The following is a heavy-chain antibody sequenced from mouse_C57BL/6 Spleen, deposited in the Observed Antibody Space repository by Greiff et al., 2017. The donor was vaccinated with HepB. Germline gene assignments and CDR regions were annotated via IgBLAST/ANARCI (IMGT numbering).Heavy chain of an antibody. CDR1: GFTFSDYG. V-gene: IGHV5-17*01. CDR3: ARDGYIAMDY. J-gene: IGHJ4*01. D-gene: IGHD2-3*01. Sequence: EVKLQESGGGLVKPGGSLKLSCAASGFTFSDYGMHWVRQAPEKGLEWVAYISSGSSTIYYADTVKGRFTISRDNAKNTLFLQMTSLRSEDTAMYYCARDGYIAMDYWGQGTSVTVSS. CDR2: ISSGSSTI.